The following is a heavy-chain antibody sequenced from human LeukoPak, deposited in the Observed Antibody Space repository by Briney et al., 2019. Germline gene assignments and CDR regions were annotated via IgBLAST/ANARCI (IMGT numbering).Heavy chain of an antibody. V-gene: IGHV3-23*01. J-gene: IGHJ4*02. D-gene: IGHD5-18*01. CDR2: ISGSGGGT. CDR3: ARDRGDTAMVLSPDY. Sequence: PGGSLRLSCAASGFTFNSYAMSWVRQAPEKGLEWVATISGSGGGTYYADSVKGRFTISRDDSKNTLYVQTNSLRAEDTAVYYCARDRGDTAMVLSPDYWGQGTLVTVSS. CDR1: GFTFNSYA.